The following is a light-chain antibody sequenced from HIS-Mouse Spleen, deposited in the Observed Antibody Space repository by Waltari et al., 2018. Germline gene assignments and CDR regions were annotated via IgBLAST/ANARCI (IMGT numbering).Light chain of an antibody. CDR1: QSLVHSDGNTY. V-gene: IGKV2-30*02. J-gene: IGKJ2*01. Sequence: DVVMTQSPLSLPVTLGQPASISCRSSQSLVHSDGNTYLNWFQQRPGQSPRRLIYQVSSRDSGVPDRFSGSGSGTDFTLKISRVEAEDVGVYYCMQGTHWPITFGQGTKLEIK. CDR2: QVS. CDR3: MQGTHWPIT.